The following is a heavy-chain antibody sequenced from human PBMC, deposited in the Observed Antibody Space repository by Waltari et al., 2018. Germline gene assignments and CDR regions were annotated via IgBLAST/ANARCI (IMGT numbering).Heavy chain of an antibody. V-gene: IGHV3-23*04. CDR3: AKVPYNDFWTGYFFFDL. CDR1: GFSFSNYA. CDR2: ITGDGDKT. Sequence: EVQLVESGGGSVQSGGSLRLSCEGSGFSFSNYAMSWVRQAPGKGLEWVSSITGDGDKTYDADSVRGRFTISRDNSKNTLSLQMNSLRAEDTATYYCAKVPYNDFWTGYFFFDLWGQGTLVSVSS. J-gene: IGHJ4*02. D-gene: IGHD3-3*01.